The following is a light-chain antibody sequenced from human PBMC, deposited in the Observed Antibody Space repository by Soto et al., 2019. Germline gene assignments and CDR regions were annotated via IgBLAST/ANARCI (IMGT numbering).Light chain of an antibody. CDR3: HQRQSWPRT. CDR2: QTS. V-gene: IGKV3-11*01. Sequence: EIVLPPSPATLSSFPGDSVNISCRASQYINTRLALSQHRPGQAPKLLIYQTSIRAAGIPARFSASGSGTDFTLTISDVQPEDFALYYCHQRQSWPRTFGQGTKVDI. J-gene: IGKJ1*01. CDR1: QYINTR.